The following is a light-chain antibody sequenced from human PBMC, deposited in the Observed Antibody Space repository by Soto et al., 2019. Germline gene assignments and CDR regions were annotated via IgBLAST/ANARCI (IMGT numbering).Light chain of an antibody. CDR3: SSYTSSSTLL. V-gene: IGLV2-14*01. Sequence: QSALTQPASVSGSPGQSITISCTGTSSDVGSYNYVSWYQQHPGKAPKLLICDVSNRPSGVSIRFSGSKSGNTASLTISGLQAEDEADYYCSSYTSSSTLLFGGGTKVTVL. J-gene: IGLJ2*01. CDR1: SSDVGSYNY. CDR2: DVS.